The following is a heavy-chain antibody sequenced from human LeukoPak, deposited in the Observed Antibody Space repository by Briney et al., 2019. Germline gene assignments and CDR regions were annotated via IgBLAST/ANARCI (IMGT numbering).Heavy chain of an antibody. J-gene: IGHJ4*02. V-gene: IGHV4-59*08. CDR3: TTVAVIRGVTYFDY. CDR1: GGSISSYY. CDR2: IYYSGST. Sequence: SETLSLTCTVSGGSISSYYWSWIRQPPGKGLEWIGYIYYSGSTSYNPSLKSRVTISVDTSKNQFSLKLSSVTAADTAVYYCTTVAVIRGVTYFDYWGQGTLVTVSS. D-gene: IGHD3-10*01.